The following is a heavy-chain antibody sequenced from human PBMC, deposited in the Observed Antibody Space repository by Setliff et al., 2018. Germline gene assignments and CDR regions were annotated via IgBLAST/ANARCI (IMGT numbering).Heavy chain of an antibody. CDR3: AREPWYYNFWSGYYDY. V-gene: IGHV4-34*01. CDR2: INHSGST. CDR1: GGSFSGYY. J-gene: IGHJ4*02. Sequence: SETLSLTCAVYGGSFSGYYWSWIRQPPGKGLEWIGEINHSGSTNYNPSLKSRVTISVDTSKNQFSLKLSSVTAADTAVYYCAREPWYYNFWSGYYDYWGQGTLVTVSS. D-gene: IGHD3-3*01.